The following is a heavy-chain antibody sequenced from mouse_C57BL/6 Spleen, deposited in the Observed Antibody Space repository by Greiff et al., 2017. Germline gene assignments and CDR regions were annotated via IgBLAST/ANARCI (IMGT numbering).Heavy chain of an antibody. CDR1: GYTFTSYW. CDR2: IDPSDSYT. D-gene: IGHD2-5*01. V-gene: IGHV1-69*01. Sequence: VQLQQPGAELVMPGASVKLSCKASGYTFTSYWMHWVKQRPGQGLEWIGEIDPSDSYTNYNQKFKGKSTLTVDKSSSTASMQLSSLTSEDSAVNYGVKNDYSSSWGFAYWGKGTLVTVSA. CDR3: VKNDYSSSWGFAY. J-gene: IGHJ3*01.